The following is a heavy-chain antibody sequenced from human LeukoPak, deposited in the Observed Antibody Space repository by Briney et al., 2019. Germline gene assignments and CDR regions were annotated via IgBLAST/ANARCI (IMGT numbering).Heavy chain of an antibody. Sequence: PSETLSLTCAVYGGSFSGYYWSWIRQPPGKGLEWIGEINHSGSTNYNPSLKSRVTISVDTSKNQFSLKLSSVTAADTAVYYCARVIHALLGYDTGWAQIDYWGQGTLVTVSS. D-gene: IGHD6-19*01. V-gene: IGHV4-34*01. J-gene: IGHJ4*02. CDR3: ARVIHALLGYDTGWAQIDY. CDR2: INHSGST. CDR1: GGSFSGYY.